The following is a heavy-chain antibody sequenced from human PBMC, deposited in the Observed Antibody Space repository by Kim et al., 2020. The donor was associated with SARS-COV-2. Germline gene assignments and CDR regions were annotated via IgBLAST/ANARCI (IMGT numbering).Heavy chain of an antibody. Sequence: ASVKVSCKASGYTFTSYYMHWVRQAPGQGLEWMGIINPSGGSTSYAQEFQGRVTMTRDTSTSTVYMELSSLRSEDTAVYYCARDGMVRGPPEYFQHWGQGTLVTVSS. J-gene: IGHJ1*01. CDR1: GYTFTSYY. CDR2: INPSGGST. D-gene: IGHD3-10*01. CDR3: ARDGMVRGPPEYFQH. V-gene: IGHV1-46*01.